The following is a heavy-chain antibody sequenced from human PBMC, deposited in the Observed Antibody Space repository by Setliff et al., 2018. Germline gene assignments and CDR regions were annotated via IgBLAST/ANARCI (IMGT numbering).Heavy chain of an antibody. Sequence: ASVKVSCKASGSTFTDSIVDWVRQAPGQGLEWVGWYSPYNGKTYSAQKFQGRVTITWVTSISTAYMELSSLRSEDTAVYYCVRVTSGRLDFDYWGQGTPVTVSS. J-gene: IGHJ4*02. V-gene: IGHV1-18*01. CDR3: VRVTSGRLDFDY. CDR1: GSTFTDSI. CDR2: YSPYNGKT. D-gene: IGHD6-19*01.